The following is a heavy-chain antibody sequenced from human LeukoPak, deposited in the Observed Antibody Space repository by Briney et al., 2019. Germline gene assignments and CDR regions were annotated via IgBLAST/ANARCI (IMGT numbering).Heavy chain of an antibody. J-gene: IGHJ4*02. D-gene: IGHD3-16*02. V-gene: IGHV1-2*02. Sequence: ASVKVSCKPSEYIFTDDYMHWVRQTPGQGLEWMGWINPNSGGTRYPQKFQGRVTMTRDTAISTGYMELRSLRSDDTAVYYCARFKITFGGVIVAPFDYWGQGTLVTVSS. CDR2: INPNSGGT. CDR1: EYIFTDDY. CDR3: ARFKITFGGVIVAPFDY.